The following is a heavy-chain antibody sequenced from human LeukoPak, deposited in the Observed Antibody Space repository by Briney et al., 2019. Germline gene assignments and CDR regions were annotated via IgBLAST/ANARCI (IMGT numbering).Heavy chain of an antibody. V-gene: IGHV1-2*02. CDR2: INPNSGGT. J-gene: IGHJ4*02. D-gene: IGHD1-26*01. Sequence: ASVKVSCKASGYTFTGYYMHWVRQAPGQGLEWMGWINPNSGGTNYAQKFQGRVTMTRDTSISTAYMELSRLRSDDTAVYYCAREIVGATILPRDYWGQGTLVTVSS. CDR1: GYTFTGYY. CDR3: AREIVGATILPRDY.